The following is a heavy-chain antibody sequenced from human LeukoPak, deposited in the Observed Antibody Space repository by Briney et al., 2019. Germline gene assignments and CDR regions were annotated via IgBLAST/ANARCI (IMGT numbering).Heavy chain of an antibody. CDR2: IRGSGGST. V-gene: IGHV3-23*01. CDR1: GFTFTTYS. Sequence: GRSLRLSCAASGFTFTTYSMSWVRQAPGKGLESVSAIRGSGGSTYYADSVKGRFTISRDDSKSTLYLQMNSLRAEDTAVYHCVTFYYDSSGSYVHYWGQGTLVTVSS. D-gene: IGHD3-22*01. J-gene: IGHJ4*02. CDR3: VTFYYDSSGSYVHY.